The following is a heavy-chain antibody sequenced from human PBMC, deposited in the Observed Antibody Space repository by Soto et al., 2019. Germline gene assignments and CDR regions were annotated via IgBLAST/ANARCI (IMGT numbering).Heavy chain of an antibody. D-gene: IGHD3-10*01. Sequence: EVQLVQSGAEVKKPGESLRISCKGSGYSFTTYWISWVRQMPGKGLEWMGRIDPSDSYTNYSPSFQGHVTISADKSISTAYLQWSSLKASDTAMYYCARSPPNGSGRGGFDPWGQGTLVTVSS. J-gene: IGHJ5*02. V-gene: IGHV5-10-1*01. CDR2: IDPSDSYT. CDR1: GYSFTTYW. CDR3: ARSPPNGSGRGGFDP.